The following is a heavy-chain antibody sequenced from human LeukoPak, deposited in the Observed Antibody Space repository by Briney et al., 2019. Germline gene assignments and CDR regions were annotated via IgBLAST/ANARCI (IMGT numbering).Heavy chain of an antibody. J-gene: IGHJ3*02. D-gene: IGHD2/OR15-2a*01. CDR3: VRDFWVLPQGIDGFDI. Sequence: PGGSLRLSCAASGFTFSTYWISWVRQAPGKGLEWVANIRQDGSERKYLDSVKGRFTISRDNAKNSLYLQLNSLRAEETAVYCCVRDFWVLPQGIDGFDIWGPGTMVTVSS. V-gene: IGHV3-7*05. CDR1: GFTFSTYW. CDR2: IRQDGSER.